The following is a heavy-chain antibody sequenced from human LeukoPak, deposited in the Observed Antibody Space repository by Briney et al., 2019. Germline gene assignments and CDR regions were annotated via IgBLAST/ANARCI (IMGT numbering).Heavy chain of an antibody. J-gene: IGHJ1*01. V-gene: IGHV4-34*01. Sequence: KPSETLSLTCAVYGGSFSGYYWSWIRQPPGKGLEWIGEINHSGSTNYNPSLKSRVTISVDTSKNQFSLKLSSVTAADTAVYYCARGPGYCSGGSCLDKEYFQHWGQGTLVTVSS. CDR2: INHSGST. D-gene: IGHD2-15*01. CDR1: GGSFSGYY. CDR3: ARGPGYCSGGSCLDKEYFQH.